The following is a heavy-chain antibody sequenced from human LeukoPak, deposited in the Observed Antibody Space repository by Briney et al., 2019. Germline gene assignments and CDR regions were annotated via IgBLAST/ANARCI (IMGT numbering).Heavy chain of an antibody. D-gene: IGHD3-22*01. V-gene: IGHV3-21*01. CDR3: AREARVQYYYDSSGYSDY. CDR2: ISSSSSYI. Sequence: GGSLRLSCAASGFTFSSYSMNWVRQAPGKGLEWVSSISSSSSYIYYADSVKGRFTISRDNAKNSLYLQMNSLRAEDTAVYYCAREARVQYYYDSSGYSDYWGQGTLVTVSS. CDR1: GFTFSSYS. J-gene: IGHJ4*02.